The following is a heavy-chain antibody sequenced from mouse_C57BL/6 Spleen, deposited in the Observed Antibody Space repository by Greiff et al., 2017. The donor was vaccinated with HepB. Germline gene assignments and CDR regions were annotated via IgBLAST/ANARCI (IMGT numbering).Heavy chain of an antibody. D-gene: IGHD1-1*01. CDR3: ASHGSSYEFAY. CDR1: GYTFTDYY. CDR2: INPNNGGT. V-gene: IGHV1-26*01. Sequence: EVQLQQSGPELVKPGASVKISCKASGYTFTDYYMNWVKQSHGKSLEWIGDINPNNGGTSYNQKFKGKATLTVDKSSSTAYMELRSLTSEDSAVYYCASHGSSYEFAYWGQGTLVTVSA. J-gene: IGHJ3*01.